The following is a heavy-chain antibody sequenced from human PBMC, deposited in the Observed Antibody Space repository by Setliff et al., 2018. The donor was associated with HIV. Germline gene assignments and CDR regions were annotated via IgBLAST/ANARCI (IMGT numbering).Heavy chain of an antibody. CDR3: AGDSTTGDGADF. Sequence: SETLSLTCTVTGGSMNSHHWSWIRQPPGKGLEWIGYISYTGSTNYNPSLKNRVTMSLDTSKNQFSLKLSSVSAADTAVSYCAGDSTTGDGADFWGPGTLVTVSS. V-gene: IGHV4-59*11. CDR2: ISYTGST. D-gene: IGHD7-27*01. J-gene: IGHJ4*02. CDR1: GGSMNSHH.